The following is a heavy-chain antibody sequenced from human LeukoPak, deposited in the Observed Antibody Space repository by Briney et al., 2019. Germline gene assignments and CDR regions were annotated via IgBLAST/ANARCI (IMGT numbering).Heavy chain of an antibody. CDR3: AKPISGGLAVTADWFDP. D-gene: IGHD6-19*01. CDR1: GFAFIFYA. V-gene: IGHV3-23*01. Sequence: GSLRLSCEASGFAFIFYAMSWLRQPPGKGLEWVSTINANSRSTSYAASVRGRFTISSDNSKNTLYLQLNTLRAEDTAVYYCAKPISGGLAVTADWFDPWGQGTLVVVSS. J-gene: IGHJ5*01. CDR2: INANSRST.